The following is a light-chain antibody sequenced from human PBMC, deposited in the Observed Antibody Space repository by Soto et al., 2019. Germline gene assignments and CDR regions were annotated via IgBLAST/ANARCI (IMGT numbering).Light chain of an antibody. Sequence: QSALTQPASVSGSPGQSITISCTGTSSDVGGYNSVSWYQQHPGKAPKLMIYEVSNRPSGVSNRFSGSKSGNTASLTISGLQPEDEADYYCSSYTHSSTLLYVFGTGTKVTVL. J-gene: IGLJ1*01. CDR3: SSYTHSSTLLYV. V-gene: IGLV2-14*01. CDR1: SSDVGGYNS. CDR2: EVS.